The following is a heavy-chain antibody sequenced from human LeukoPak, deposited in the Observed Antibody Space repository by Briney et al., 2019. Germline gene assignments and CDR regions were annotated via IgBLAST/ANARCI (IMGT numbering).Heavy chain of an antibody. CDR1: GYTFTSYA. D-gene: IGHD3-16*01. Sequence: ASVKLSCKASGYTFTSYAMNWVRQAPGQGLEWMGWINPNSGGTNYQGRVTMTRDTSISTAYMELSRLRSDDTAVYYCARASFWESPINWFAPWGQGTLVTVSS. CDR2: INPNSGGT. J-gene: IGHJ5*02. CDR3: ARASFWESPINWFAP. V-gene: IGHV1-2*02.